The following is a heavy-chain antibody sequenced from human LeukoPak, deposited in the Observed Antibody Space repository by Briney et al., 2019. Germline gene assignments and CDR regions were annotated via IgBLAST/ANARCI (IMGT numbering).Heavy chain of an antibody. V-gene: IGHV4-39*01. CDR1: GGSISSSSYY. Sequence: SETLSLTCTVSGGSISSSSYYWGWIRQPPGKGLEWIGRIYYSGSTYYNPSLKSRVTISVDTSKNQFSLKLSSVTAADTAVYYCARHPMSPYGLVMDVWGKGTTVTVSS. J-gene: IGHJ6*03. CDR2: IYYSGST. D-gene: IGHD3-10*01. CDR3: ARHPMSPYGLVMDV.